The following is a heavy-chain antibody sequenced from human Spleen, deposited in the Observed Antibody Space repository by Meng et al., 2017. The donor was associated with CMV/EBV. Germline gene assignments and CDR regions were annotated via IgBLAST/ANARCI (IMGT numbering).Heavy chain of an antibody. D-gene: IGHD4-17*01. V-gene: IGHV1-18*01. CDR3: ARAGAAVTTHFDF. J-gene: IGHJ4*02. CDR2: VSAENGDT. Sequence: QIQLVPSGPELRRPGASVKVSCKASGYNFDIYGITWVRQAPGQGLEWVGWVSAENGDTDYGQKFQGRVTVTADTFTNTAYMEMRSLRSDDSAMYYCARAGAAVTTHFDFWGQGTLVTVSS. CDR1: GYNFDIYG.